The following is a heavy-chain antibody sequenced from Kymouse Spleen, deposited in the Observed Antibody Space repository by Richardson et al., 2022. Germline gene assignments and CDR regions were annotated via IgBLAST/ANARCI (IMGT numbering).Heavy chain of an antibody. CDR3: TRHDILTGYYS. D-gene: IGHD3-9*01. CDR1: GFTFSGSA. V-gene: IGHV3-73*02. J-gene: IGHJ1*01. CDR2: IRSKANSYAT. Sequence: EVQLVESGGGLVQPGGSLKLSCAASGFTFSGSAMHWVRQASGKGLEWVGRIRSKANSYATAYAASVKGRFTISRDDSKNTAYLQMNSLKTEDTAVYYCTRHDILTGYYSWGQGTLVTVSS.